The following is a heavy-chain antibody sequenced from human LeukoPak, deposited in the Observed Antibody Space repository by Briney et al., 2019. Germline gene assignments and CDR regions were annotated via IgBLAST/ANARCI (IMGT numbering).Heavy chain of an antibody. J-gene: IGHJ3*02. CDR3: ASEPGSRGGFDI. CDR2: IYYSGST. D-gene: IGHD3-16*01. CDR1: GGSISSGGYY. V-gene: IGHV4-31*03. Sequence: SETLSLTGTVSGGSISSGGYYWSWIRQHPGKGLEWIGYIYYSGSTYYNPSLKSRVTISVDTSKNQFSLKLSSVTAADTAVYYCASEPGSRGGFDIWGQGTMVTVSS.